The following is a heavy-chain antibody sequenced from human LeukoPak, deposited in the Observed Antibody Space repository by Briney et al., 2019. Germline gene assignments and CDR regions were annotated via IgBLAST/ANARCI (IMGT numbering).Heavy chain of an antibody. CDR1: GFTFSSYV. D-gene: IGHD3-16*01. CDR3: ARDGGIWYFDY. J-gene: IGHJ4*02. CDR2: IWYDGSNK. V-gene: IGHV3-33*01. Sequence: GRSLRLSCAASGFTFSSYVMHWVRQAPGKGLEWVAVIWYDGSNKYYADSVKGRFTISRDNSNKTLYLQMNSLRAEDRAVYYCARDGGIWYFDYWGQGTLVTVSS.